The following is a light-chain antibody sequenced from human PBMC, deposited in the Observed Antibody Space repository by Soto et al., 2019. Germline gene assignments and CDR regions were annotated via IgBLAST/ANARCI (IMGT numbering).Light chain of an antibody. CDR3: AAWDDSLSVPV. CDR1: SSDVGTYNL. J-gene: IGLJ2*01. CDR2: EGT. Sequence: QSALTQPASVSGSPGQSITISCTETSSDVGTYNLVSWYQQHPDKAPKLMIYEGTKRPSGVSHRFSGSKSGDTASLTISGLQAEDEADYYCAAWDDSLSVPVFGGGTKLTVL. V-gene: IGLV2-23*01.